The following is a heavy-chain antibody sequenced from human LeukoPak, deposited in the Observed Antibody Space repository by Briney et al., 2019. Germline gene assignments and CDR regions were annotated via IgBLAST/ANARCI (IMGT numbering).Heavy chain of an antibody. V-gene: IGHV3-23*01. D-gene: IGHD3-10*01. Sequence: GGTLRLSCAASGFTFSSYGMSWVRQAPGKGLEWVSAISGSGGSTYYADSVKGRFTISRDNSKNTLYLQMNSLRAEDTAVYYCATAMVRGVILSDYWGQGTLVTVSS. CDR1: GFTFSSYG. CDR3: ATAMVRGVILSDY. CDR2: ISGSGGST. J-gene: IGHJ4*02.